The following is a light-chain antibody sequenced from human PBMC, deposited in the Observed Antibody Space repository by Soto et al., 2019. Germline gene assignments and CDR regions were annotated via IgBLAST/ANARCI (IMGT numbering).Light chain of an antibody. CDR1: QSISSY. Sequence: DIQMTQSPSSLSASVGDRVTITCRASQSISSYLNWYQQKPGKAPKLLIYAASSLQSGVPSRFSGSGSGTDFTLTISSLQPEDFATYYCQQSYSTLFTFGPGTNLDIK. V-gene: IGKV1-39*01. CDR2: AAS. CDR3: QQSYSTLFT. J-gene: IGKJ3*01.